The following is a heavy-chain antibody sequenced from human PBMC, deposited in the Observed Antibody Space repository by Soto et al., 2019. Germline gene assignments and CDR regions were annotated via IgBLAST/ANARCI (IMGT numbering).Heavy chain of an antibody. V-gene: IGHV3-49*03. CDR1: GFTFGDYA. Sequence: GGSLRLSCTASGFTFGDYAMSWFRQAPGKGLEWVGFIRSKAYGGTTEYAASVKGRFTISRDDSKSIAYLQMNSLKTEDTAVYYCTRDSDKIRFLEWLPSPADYWGQGTLVTAPQ. D-gene: IGHD3-3*01. J-gene: IGHJ4*02. CDR3: TRDSDKIRFLEWLPSPADY. CDR2: IRSKAYGGTT.